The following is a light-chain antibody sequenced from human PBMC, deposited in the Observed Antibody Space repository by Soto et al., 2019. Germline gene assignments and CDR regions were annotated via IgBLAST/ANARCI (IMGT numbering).Light chain of an antibody. CDR1: QSVSSN. J-gene: IGKJ1*01. Sequence: MPQSPAILSVSPGERATLSCRASQSVSSNLAWYQQKPGKAPKVLIYDASTLENGVPSRFSGSGSGTEFTLTISSLQPDDYATDYDHQYNSYSPRTFGQGTKV. CDR3: HQYNSYSPRT. V-gene: IGKV1-5*01. CDR2: DAS.